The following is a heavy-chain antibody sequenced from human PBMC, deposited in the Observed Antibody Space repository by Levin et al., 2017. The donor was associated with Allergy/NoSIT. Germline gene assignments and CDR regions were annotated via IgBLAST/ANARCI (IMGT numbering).Heavy chain of an antibody. V-gene: IGHV4-34*01. CDR2: INHSGST. CDR1: GGSFSGYY. D-gene: IGHD2-15*01. CDR3: ARAGGCSGGSCPHVADY. J-gene: IGHJ4*02. Sequence: GSLRLSCAVYGGSFSGYYWSWIRQPPGKGLEWIGEINHSGSTNYNPSLKSRVTISVDTSKNQFSLKLSSVTAADTAVYYCARAGGCSGGSCPHVADYWGQGTLVTVSS.